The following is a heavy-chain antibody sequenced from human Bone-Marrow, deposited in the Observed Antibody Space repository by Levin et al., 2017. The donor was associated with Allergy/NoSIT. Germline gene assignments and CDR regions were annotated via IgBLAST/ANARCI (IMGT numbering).Heavy chain of an antibody. V-gene: IGHV1-69*13. D-gene: IGHD2-15*01. CDR3: ARLTGDCSGGACLSRYFYYYMDV. CDR2: IIPIFGPP. Sequence: SVKVSCKASGGTFSSHGIAWVRQAPGQGLEWMGGIIPIFGPPNYVQKFQGRVTISADESTNTAYMELSSLRSDDTAVFYCARLTGDCSGGACLSRYFYYYMDVWGKGTTVTVSS. J-gene: IGHJ6*03. CDR1: GGTFSSHG.